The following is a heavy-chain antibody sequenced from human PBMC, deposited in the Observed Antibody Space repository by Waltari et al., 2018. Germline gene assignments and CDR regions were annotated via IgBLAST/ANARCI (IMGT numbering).Heavy chain of an antibody. CDR1: GFDFSDYA. D-gene: IGHD3-10*01. CDR2: IGGTHSNI. V-gene: IGHV3-21*03. CDR3: TRDLYGSGGDWFDP. Sequence: EVRLAESGGGLVKPGGSLSLSCTASGFDFSDYALNWVRQAPGTGLEWVSSIGGTHSNIFYADSVKGRFTVSRDNAKNSLYLQMDNLRAEDSGLYFCTRDLYGSGGDWFDPWGQGTLVTVSS. J-gene: IGHJ5*02.